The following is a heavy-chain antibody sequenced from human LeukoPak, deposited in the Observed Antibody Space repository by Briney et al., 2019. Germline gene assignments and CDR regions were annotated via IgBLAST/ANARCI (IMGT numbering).Heavy chain of an antibody. CDR1: GYSFTSHW. D-gene: IGHD2-2*02. V-gene: IGHV5-51*01. Sequence: GGSLKISCKGSGYSFTSHWIGWVRQMPGKGLEWMGIIYPGDSDTRYSPSFQGQVTISADKSISTAYLQWSSLKASDTAMYYCVRHISVPAAIEGDYWGQGTLVTVSS. CDR3: VRHISVPAAIEGDY. CDR2: IYPGDSDT. J-gene: IGHJ4*02.